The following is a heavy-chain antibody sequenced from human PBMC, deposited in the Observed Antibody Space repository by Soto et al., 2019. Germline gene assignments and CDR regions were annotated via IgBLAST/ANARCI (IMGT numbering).Heavy chain of an antibody. J-gene: IGHJ4*02. CDR2: INAGNGNT. CDR3: GRDPGYSYGYN. D-gene: IGHD5-18*01. V-gene: IGHV1-3*01. Sequence: ASVKVSCKASGYTFTSYAMHWVRQAPGQRLEWMGWINAGNGNTKCSQKVQGRVTITRDTSASTAYMELSSLGSEDTAVYYCGRDPGYSYGYNWGQGTLVTVAS. CDR1: GYTFTSYA.